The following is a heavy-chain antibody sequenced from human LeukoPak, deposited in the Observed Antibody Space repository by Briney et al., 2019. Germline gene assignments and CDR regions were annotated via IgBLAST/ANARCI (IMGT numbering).Heavy chain of an antibody. CDR3: ARDNLGVVIIGTFDY. Sequence: GGSLRLSCAASGFTFSSYAMHWVRQAPGKGLEWVAVISYDGSNKYYADSVKGRFTISRDNSKNTLYLQMNSLRAEDTAVYYCARDNLGVVIIGTFDYWGQGTLVTVSS. V-gene: IGHV3-30-3*01. D-gene: IGHD3-3*01. CDR2: ISYDGSNK. CDR1: GFTFSSYA. J-gene: IGHJ4*02.